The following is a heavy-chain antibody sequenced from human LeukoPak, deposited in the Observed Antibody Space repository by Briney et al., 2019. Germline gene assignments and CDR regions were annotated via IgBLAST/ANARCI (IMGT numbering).Heavy chain of an antibody. D-gene: IGHD5-24*01. CDR2: IIPIFGTA. V-gene: IGHV1-69*05. CDR3: AREVRDGYNLASFYYYYMDV. Sequence: SVKVSCKASGGTFSSYAISWVRQAPGQGLEWMGGIIPIFGTANHAQKFQGRVTITTDESTSTAYMELSSLRSEDTAVYYCAREVRDGYNLASFYYYYMDVWGKGTTVTVSS. J-gene: IGHJ6*03. CDR1: GGTFSSYA.